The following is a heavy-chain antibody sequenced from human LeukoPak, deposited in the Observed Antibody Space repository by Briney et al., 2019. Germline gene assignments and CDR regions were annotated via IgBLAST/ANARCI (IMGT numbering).Heavy chain of an antibody. CDR3: ARDLGYSGYDN. D-gene: IGHD5-12*01. CDR1: GGSFSGYY. CDR2: INHSGST. V-gene: IGHV4-34*01. J-gene: IGHJ4*02. Sequence: SETLSLTCAVYGGSFSGYYWSWIRQPPGKGLEWIGEINHSGSTNYNPSLKSRVTMSVDTSKNQFSLKLSSVTAADTAVYYCARDLGYSGYDNWGQGTLVTVSS.